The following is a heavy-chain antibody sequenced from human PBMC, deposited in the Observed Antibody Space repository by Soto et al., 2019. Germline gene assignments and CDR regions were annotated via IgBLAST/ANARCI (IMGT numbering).Heavy chain of an antibody. CDR3: ARGRRAAATGHFDY. Sequence: SVKVSCKASGGTFSSSAITWVRQAPGQGLEWMGGIVPIFGTPLYAQKFQDRVTITADKSTSTAYMELNSLRSEDTAIYYCARGRRAAATGHFDYWGQGTLVTVSS. J-gene: IGHJ4*02. D-gene: IGHD2-15*01. CDR1: GGTFSSSA. V-gene: IGHV1-69*06. CDR2: IVPIFGTP.